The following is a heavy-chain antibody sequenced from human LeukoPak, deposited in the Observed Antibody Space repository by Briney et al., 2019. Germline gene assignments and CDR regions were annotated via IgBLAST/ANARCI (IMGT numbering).Heavy chain of an antibody. Sequence: SETLSLTCTVSGGSISISNYYWGWIRQPPGRGLEWIGSISYSGTYYNPSLKSRLTISVDTSKNHFSLNLRSVTAADTAVYYCARRTSNPVGAVDYWGQGTLVTVSS. V-gene: IGHV4-39*01. J-gene: IGHJ4*02. CDR3: ARRTSNPVGAVDY. D-gene: IGHD1-26*01. CDR1: GGSISISNYY. CDR2: ISYSGT.